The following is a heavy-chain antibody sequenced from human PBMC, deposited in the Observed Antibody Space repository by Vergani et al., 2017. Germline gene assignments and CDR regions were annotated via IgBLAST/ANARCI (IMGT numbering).Heavy chain of an antibody. CDR3: ARLADYDFWSGYDYYYYYGMDV. V-gene: IGHV1-69*06. CDR2: IIPIFGTA. J-gene: IGHJ6*02. D-gene: IGHD3-3*01. Sequence: QVQLVQSGAEVKKPGSSVKVSCKASGGTFSSYAISWVRQAPGQGLEWMGGIIPIFGTANYAQKFQGRVTITADKSTSTAYMELSSLRSEDTAVYYCARLADYDFWSGYDYYYYYGMDVWGQGTTVTVSS. CDR1: GGTFSSYA.